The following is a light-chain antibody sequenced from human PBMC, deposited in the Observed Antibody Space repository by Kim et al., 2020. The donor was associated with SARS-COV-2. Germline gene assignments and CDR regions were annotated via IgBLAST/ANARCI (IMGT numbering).Light chain of an antibody. CDR2: DVT. CDR3: NSYTGSDTVI. V-gene: IGLV2-14*03. J-gene: IGLJ2*01. CDR1: SSDIGRFDY. Sequence: QSALTQPASVSGSPGQTITISCTGSSSDIGRFDYVSWYQQHPGKAPKLMIFDVTLRPSGVSDRFSGSKSGNTASLTISGLQAEDEADYYCNSYTGSDTVIFGGGTKLTVL.